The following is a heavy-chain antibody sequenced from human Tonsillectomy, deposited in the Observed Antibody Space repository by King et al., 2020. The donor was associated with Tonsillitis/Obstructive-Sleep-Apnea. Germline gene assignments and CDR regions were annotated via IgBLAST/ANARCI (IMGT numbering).Heavy chain of an antibody. V-gene: IGHV4-39*02. Sequence: GRPAGTRSVACTGSGGAISRSSYDWGWIRQPPGKGLEWIGGFYYGGTTHYNSSLKSRVTISVDTSKNHFSLNLNSVTAADAAVYHCARSGIAVAGDWFDPWGQGTLVTVSS. CDR2: FYYGGTT. CDR1: GGAISRSSYD. J-gene: IGHJ5*02. D-gene: IGHD6-19*01. CDR3: ARSGIAVAGDWFDP.